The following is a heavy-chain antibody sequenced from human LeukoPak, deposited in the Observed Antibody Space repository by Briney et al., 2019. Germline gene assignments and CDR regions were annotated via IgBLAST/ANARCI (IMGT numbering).Heavy chain of an antibody. V-gene: IGHV3-21*01. D-gene: IGHD6-13*01. CDR3: AREVRYSAHFDY. Sequence: GGSLRLSCAAPGFTFSSYSMNWVRQAPGKGLEWVSSISSSSYIYYADSVKGRFTISRDNAKNSLYLQMNSLRAEDTAVYYCAREVRYSAHFDYWGQGTLVTVSS. J-gene: IGHJ4*02. CDR2: ISSSSYI. CDR1: GFTFSSYS.